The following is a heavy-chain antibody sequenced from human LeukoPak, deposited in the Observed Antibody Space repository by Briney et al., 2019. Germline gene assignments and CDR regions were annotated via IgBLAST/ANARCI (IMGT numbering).Heavy chain of an antibody. CDR1: GYTLTELS. Sequence: ASVKVSCKVSGYTLTELSMHWVRQAPGKGLEWMGGFDPEDGETIYAQKFQGRVTMTEDTSTDTAYMELSSLRSEDTAVYYCARDRYCSSTSCKSHPMGYWFDPWGQGTLVTVSS. CDR2: FDPEDGET. CDR3: ARDRYCSSTSCKSHPMGYWFDP. V-gene: IGHV1-24*01. J-gene: IGHJ5*02. D-gene: IGHD2-2*01.